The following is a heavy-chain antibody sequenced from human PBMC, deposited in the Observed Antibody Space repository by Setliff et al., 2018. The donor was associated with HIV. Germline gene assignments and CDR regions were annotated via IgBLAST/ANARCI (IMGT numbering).Heavy chain of an antibody. Sequence: SETLSLTCIVSGASISSNTWSWIRQAPGKGLQWIGFIYNSVTTNYNPSLKSRVTISLDTSKNQFSLKLTSVTAADTAVYYCARGGTSPNWFGPWGQGTLVTVSS. CDR2: IYNSVTT. J-gene: IGHJ5*02. CDR1: GASISSNT. CDR3: ARGGTSPNWFGP. D-gene: IGHD2-2*01. V-gene: IGHV4-59*01.